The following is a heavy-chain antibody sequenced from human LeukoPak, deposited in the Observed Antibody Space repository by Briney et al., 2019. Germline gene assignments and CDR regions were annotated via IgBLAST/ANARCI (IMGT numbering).Heavy chain of an antibody. J-gene: IGHJ4*02. V-gene: IGHV1-2*02. CDR3: ARADFGWYYFDY. CDR2: INPNSGGT. D-gene: IGHD6-19*01. Sequence: ASVTVSCTASGYTFTGYYMHWVRQAPGQGLEWMGWINPNSGGTNYAQKFQGRVTMTRDTSISTAYMELSRLRSVDTAVYYCARADFGWYYFDYWGQGTLVTVSS. CDR1: GYTFTGYY.